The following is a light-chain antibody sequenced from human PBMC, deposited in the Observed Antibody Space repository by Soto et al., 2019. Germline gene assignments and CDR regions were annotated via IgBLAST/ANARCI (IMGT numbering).Light chain of an antibody. J-gene: IGLJ1*01. CDR1: SSNIGAGYD. V-gene: IGLV1-40*01. CDR3: QSYDSSLSGYV. CDR2: GNS. Sequence: QSVLTQPPSVSGAPGQRVTISCTGSSSNIGAGYDVHWYQQLPGTAPKLLIYGNSNRPSGVPDRFSGSKSGTSASLAITGFQAEDAADYYCQSYDSSLSGYVFGPGTKLTVL.